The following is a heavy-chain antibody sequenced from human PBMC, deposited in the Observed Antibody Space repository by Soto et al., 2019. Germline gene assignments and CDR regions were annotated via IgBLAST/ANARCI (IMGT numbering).Heavy chain of an antibody. J-gene: IGHJ6*02. CDR2: IYYSGSA. V-gene: IGHV4-31*03. D-gene: IGHD4-17*01. Sequence: SETLSLTCTVSGGSISSGGYYWSWIRQHPGKGLEWIGYIYYSGSAYYNPSLKSRVTISVDTSKNQFSLKLSSVTAADTAMYYCARDSYGEFYYYGMDVWGQGNTVTVSS. CDR1: GGSISSGGYY. CDR3: ARDSYGEFYYYGMDV.